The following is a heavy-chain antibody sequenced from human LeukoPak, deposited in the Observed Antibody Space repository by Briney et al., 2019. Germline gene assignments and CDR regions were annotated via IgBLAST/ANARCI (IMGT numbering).Heavy chain of an antibody. Sequence: GASVKVSCKASGYTFTIYYMHWVRQAPGQGLEWMGWINPNSGATSYAQRFQGRVTMTRDTSISTAYMELSGLTSDDTAVYYCARNPPYCTSTSYYNDYWGQGTLVTVSS. CDR3: ARNPPYCTSTSYYNDY. V-gene: IGHV1-2*02. CDR1: GYTFTIYY. CDR2: INPNSGAT. D-gene: IGHD2-2*02. J-gene: IGHJ4*02.